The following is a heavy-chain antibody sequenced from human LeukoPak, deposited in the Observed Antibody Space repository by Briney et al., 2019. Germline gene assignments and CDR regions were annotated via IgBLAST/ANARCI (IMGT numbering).Heavy chain of an antibody. CDR3: AREVASGSCFDY. CDR2: ILYDGNNK. V-gene: IGHV3-30-3*01. CDR1: GFTFSNYA. D-gene: IGHD1-26*01. J-gene: IGHJ4*02. Sequence: PGGSLRISCAASGFTFSNYAMHWVRQAPGKGLEWVAVILYDGNNKYYADSVKGRFTISRDNSKNTLYLQMNSLRDEDTAVYYCAREVASGSCFDYWGQGTLVTVSS.